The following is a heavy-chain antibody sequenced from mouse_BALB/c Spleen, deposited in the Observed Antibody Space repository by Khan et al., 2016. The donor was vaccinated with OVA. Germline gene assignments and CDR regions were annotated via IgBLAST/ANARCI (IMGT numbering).Heavy chain of an antibody. D-gene: IGHD2-2*01. CDR3: TRHGYVAWFTY. CDR2: IDPFSGDT. Sequence: VQLKESGPELMKPGASVKISCKASGYSFTSYYIHWVMPSHGKSLEWIGYIDPFSGDTTYNQKFKGKATLTVDKSFSTAYIHLSNLTSEDSAVYYCTRHGYVAWFTYWGQGTLVTVSA. V-gene: IGHV1S135*01. CDR1: GYSFTSYY. J-gene: IGHJ3*01.